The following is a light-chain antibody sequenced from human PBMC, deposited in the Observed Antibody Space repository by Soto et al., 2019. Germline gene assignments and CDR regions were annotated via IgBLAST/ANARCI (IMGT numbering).Light chain of an antibody. V-gene: IGKV3-15*01. CDR3: QQYYSYHGT. Sequence: IVMTQSPATLSVSPGERATLSCRASQSINSNLAWYQQKPGQAPRLLMFRASIRATGFPSRFSGSGSGTDFTLTISCLQSEDFATYYCQQYYSYHGTFGQGTKWIS. J-gene: IGKJ1*01. CDR2: RAS. CDR1: QSINSN.